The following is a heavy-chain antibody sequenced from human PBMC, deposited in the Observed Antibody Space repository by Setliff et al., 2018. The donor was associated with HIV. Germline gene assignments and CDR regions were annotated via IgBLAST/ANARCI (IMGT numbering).Heavy chain of an antibody. Sequence: PGGSLRLSCAASGFTFSNYAMSWVRQAPGKGLEWVSGTSGSAGTTYYADSVKGRFTISRDNSKNTLYLQMNSLRAEDTALYYCARLPAWTPGIAADVTDYWGQGTLVTSPQ. V-gene: IGHV3-23*01. CDR2: TSGSAGTT. J-gene: IGHJ4*02. D-gene: IGHD6-13*01. CDR3: ARLPAWTPGIAADVTDY. CDR1: GFTFSNYA.